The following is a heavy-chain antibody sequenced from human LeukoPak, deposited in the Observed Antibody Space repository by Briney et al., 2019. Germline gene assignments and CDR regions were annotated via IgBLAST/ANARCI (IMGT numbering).Heavy chain of an antibody. CDR1: GFTFSSYE. D-gene: IGHD2-2*01. CDR2: ISSSGSTI. V-gene: IGHV3-48*03. J-gene: IGHJ4*02. CDR3: ARGPQDVPATDY. Sequence: PGGSLRLSCAASGFTFSSYEMNWVRQAPGNGLEWVSYISSSGSTIYYADSVKGRFTISRDNAKNSLYLQMNSLRAEDTAVYYCARGPQDVPATDYWGQGTLFTVSS.